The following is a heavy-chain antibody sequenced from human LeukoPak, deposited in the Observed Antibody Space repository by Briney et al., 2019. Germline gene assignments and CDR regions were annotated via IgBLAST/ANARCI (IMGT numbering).Heavy chain of an antibody. CDR1: GFSFSSYW. CDR2: ISYDGSNK. D-gene: IGHD4-23*01. J-gene: IGHJ4*02. CDR3: AKDPTAGWGYGGNRHYFDY. V-gene: IGHV3-30*18. Sequence: GGSLGLSCVDSGFSFSSYWMSWFRQAPGKGLEWVAVISYDGSNKYYADSVKGRFTISRDNSKNTLYLQMNSLRAEDTAVYYCAKDPTAGWGYGGNRHYFDYWGQGTLVTVSS.